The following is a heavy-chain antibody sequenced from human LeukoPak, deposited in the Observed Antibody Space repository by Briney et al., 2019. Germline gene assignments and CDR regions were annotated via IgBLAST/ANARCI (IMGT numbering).Heavy chain of an antibody. CDR2: IYYSGST. Sequence: SETLSLTCTVSGGSISSSSYYWGWIRQPPGKGLEWIGSIYYSGSTYYNPSLKSRVTISVDTSKNQFSLKLSSVTAADTAVYYCARDIYRSGLWDYFDYWGQGTLVTVSS. D-gene: IGHD2-21*01. V-gene: IGHV4-39*07. CDR3: ARDIYRSGLWDYFDY. J-gene: IGHJ4*02. CDR1: GGSISSSSYY.